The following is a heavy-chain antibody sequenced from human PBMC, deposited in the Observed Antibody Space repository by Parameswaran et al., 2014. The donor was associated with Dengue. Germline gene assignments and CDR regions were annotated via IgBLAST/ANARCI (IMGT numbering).Heavy chain of an antibody. V-gene: IGHV1-46*01. D-gene: IGHD2-15*01. CDR2: INPSGAST. J-gene: IGHJ4*02. CDR3: AREGDVVVVTSSAGSVTAGYFDY. Sequence: WVRQAPGQGLEWMGKINPSGASTVYAQNFQGRVTMTRDTSTSAVYMDLSSLRSEDTAVYYCAREGDVVVVTSSAGSVTAGYFDYWGQGALVTVSS.